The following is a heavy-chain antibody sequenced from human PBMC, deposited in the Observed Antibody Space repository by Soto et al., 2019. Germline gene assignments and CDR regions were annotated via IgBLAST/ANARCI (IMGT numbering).Heavy chain of an antibody. CDR1: GYTFTGYY. J-gene: IGHJ6*02. V-gene: IGHV1-2*04. Sequence: QVRLVQSGAEVKKPGASVKVSCKASGYTFTGYYMHWVRQAPGQGLEWMGWINPNSGGTNYAQKFQGWVTMTRVTYSSTAYMELSRLKSDDTAVYYCAREVEMATKEGGDYYYGMDVWGQGTTVTVSS. CDR3: AREVEMATKEGGDYYYGMDV. CDR2: INPNSGGT. D-gene: IGHD5-12*01.